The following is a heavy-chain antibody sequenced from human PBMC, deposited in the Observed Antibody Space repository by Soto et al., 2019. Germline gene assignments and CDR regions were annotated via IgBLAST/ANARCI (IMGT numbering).Heavy chain of an antibody. J-gene: IGHJ1*01. D-gene: IGHD3-22*01. V-gene: IGHV5-51*01. CDR1: GYSFTSYW. CDR2: IYPGDSDT. CDR3: AKLYDSSGYYRAEYFQH. Sequence: PGESLKISCKGSGYSFTSYWIGWVRQMPGKGLEWMGIIYPGDSDTRYSPSFQGQVTISADKSISTAYLQWSSLRASDTAMYYCAKLYDSSGYYRAEYFQHWGQGTLVTVSS.